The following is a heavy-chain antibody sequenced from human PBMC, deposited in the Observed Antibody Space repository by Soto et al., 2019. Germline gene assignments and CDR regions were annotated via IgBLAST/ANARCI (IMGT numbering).Heavy chain of an antibody. Sequence: GASVKVSCKASGYTFTSYYMHWVRQAPGQGLEWMGIINPSGGSTSYAQRFQGRVTMTRDTSTSTVYMELSSLRSEDTAVYYCARDYGPDAFDIWGQGTMVTVPS. CDR3: ARDYGPDAFDI. CDR1: GYTFTSYY. D-gene: IGHD4-17*01. J-gene: IGHJ3*02. CDR2: INPSGGST. V-gene: IGHV1-46*03.